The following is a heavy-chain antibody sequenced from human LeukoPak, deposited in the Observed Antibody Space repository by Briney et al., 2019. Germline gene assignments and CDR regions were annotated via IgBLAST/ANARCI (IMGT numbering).Heavy chain of an antibody. CDR1: GFTFSSYA. V-gene: IGHV3-64*01. J-gene: IGHJ3*02. D-gene: IGHD1-14*01. Sequence: GSLRLSCAASGFTFSSYAMHWVRQAPGKGLEYVSAISSNGGSTYYANSVKGRFTISRDNSKNTLYLQMGSLRAEDMAVYYCARDGLTTAFDIWGQGTMVTVSS. CDR2: ISSNGGST. CDR3: ARDGLTTAFDI.